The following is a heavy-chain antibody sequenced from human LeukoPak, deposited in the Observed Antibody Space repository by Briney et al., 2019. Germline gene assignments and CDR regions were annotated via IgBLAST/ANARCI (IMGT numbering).Heavy chain of an antibody. V-gene: IGHV3-30*04. J-gene: IGHJ4*02. CDR1: GCTFSSYA. Sequence: GGSLRLSCADSGCTFSSYAIHWVRQAPGKGLEWVAVISYNGSNKYYADSVKGRFTISRDNSKNTLYLQMNSLRAEDTAVYYCERGHIEGWLGGIVVVPAVVFDYWGQGTLVTVSS. CDR3: ERGHIEGWLGGIVVVPAVVFDY. D-gene: IGHD2-2*01. CDR2: ISYNGSNK.